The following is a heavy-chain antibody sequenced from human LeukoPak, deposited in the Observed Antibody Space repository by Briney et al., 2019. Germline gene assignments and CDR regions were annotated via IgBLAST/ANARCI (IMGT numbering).Heavy chain of an antibody. J-gene: IGHJ6*02. V-gene: IGHV3-30*18. CDR3: ANLGYCSGGSCYYLGYGMDV. CDR2: ISYDGSNK. D-gene: IGHD2-15*01. CDR1: GFTFSNAC. Sequence: PGGSLRLSCAASGFTFSNACMHWVRQAPGKGLEWVAVISYDGSNKYYADSVKGRFTISRDNSKNTLYLQMNSLRAEDTAVYYCANLGYCSGGSCYYLGYGMDVWGQGTTVTVSS.